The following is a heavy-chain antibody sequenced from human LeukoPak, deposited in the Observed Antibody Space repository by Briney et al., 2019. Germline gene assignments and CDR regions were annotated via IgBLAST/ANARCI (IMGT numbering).Heavy chain of an antibody. CDR1: GDSVSSNSAA. J-gene: IGHJ6*02. D-gene: IGHD6-13*01. CDR3: ARDPTSRAAVVSYAMDV. Sequence: SQTLSLTCAPSGDSVSSNSAAWNWLRQSPSRGLEWLGRTYYRSNYYNDYAVSVKSRITINADTSKNQFSLQLNSVTPDDTAVYYCARDPTSRAAVVSYAMDVWGQGTTVTVSS. V-gene: IGHV6-1*01. CDR2: TYYRSNYYN.